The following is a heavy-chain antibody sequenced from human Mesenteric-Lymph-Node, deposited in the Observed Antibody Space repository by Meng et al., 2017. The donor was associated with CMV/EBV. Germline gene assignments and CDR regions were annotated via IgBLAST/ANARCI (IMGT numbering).Heavy chain of an antibody. Sequence: GESLKISCAASRFRFDDYGMNWVRQVPGKGLEWVAGINDNGAGRGYADSVKGRFTIFRDNDRNSLYLQMNSLRAEDTALYYCARAQGYYDSSSYYNSYYYYDMDVWGQGTTVTVSS. CDR3: ARAQGYYDSSSYYNSYYYYDMDV. CDR2: INDNGAGR. V-gene: IGHV3-20*04. CDR1: RFRFDDYG. J-gene: IGHJ6*02. D-gene: IGHD3-22*01.